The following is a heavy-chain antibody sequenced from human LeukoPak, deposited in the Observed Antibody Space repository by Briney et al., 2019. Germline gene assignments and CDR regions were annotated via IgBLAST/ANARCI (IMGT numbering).Heavy chain of an antibody. V-gene: IGHV1-69*05. D-gene: IGHD2-15*01. CDR2: IIPIFGTA. CDR1: GGTFSSYA. J-gene: IGHJ4*02. Sequence: ASVKVSCKASGGTFSSYAISWVRQAPGQGLEWMGGIIPIFGTANYAQKFQGRVTITTDESTSTAYMELSSLRSEDTAVYYCARSGYCSGGSCEYYFDYWGQGTLVIVSS. CDR3: ARSGYCSGGSCEYYFDY.